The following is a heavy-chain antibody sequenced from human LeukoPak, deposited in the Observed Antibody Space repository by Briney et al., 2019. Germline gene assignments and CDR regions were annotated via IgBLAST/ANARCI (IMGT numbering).Heavy chain of an antibody. CDR1: GGSMNSGDYY. V-gene: IGHV4-30-2*01. CDR2: IHHSGTT. D-gene: IGHD6-6*01. Sequence: PSETLSLTCTVSGGSMNSGDYYWGWIRQPPGKGLEWFGYIHHSGTTHYNPSLRSRVTISIDRSKNQFSLKLSFVTAADTAVYYCARWITTRQSFDCWGQGTLVTVSS. J-gene: IGHJ4*02. CDR3: ARWITTRQSFDC.